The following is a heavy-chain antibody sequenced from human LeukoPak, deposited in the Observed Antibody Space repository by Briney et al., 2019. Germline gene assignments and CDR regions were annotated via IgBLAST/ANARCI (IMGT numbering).Heavy chain of an antibody. V-gene: IGHV3-23*01. J-gene: IGHJ6*03. CDR2: ISGSGGST. CDR3: AKEGIAAAGTYYYYYYMDV. D-gene: IGHD6-13*01. CDR1: GFTFSSYA. Sequence: GGSLRLSCAASGFTFSSYAMSWVRQAPGKGLEWVSAISGSGGSTYYADSVKGRLTISRDNSKNTLYLQMNSLRAEDTAVYYCAKEGIAAAGTYYYYYYMDVWGKGTTVTVSS.